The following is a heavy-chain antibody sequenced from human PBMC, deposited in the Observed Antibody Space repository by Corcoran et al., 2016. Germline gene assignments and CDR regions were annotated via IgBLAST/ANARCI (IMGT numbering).Heavy chain of an antibody. CDR2: IYYSGST. V-gene: IGHV4-39*01. Sequence: QLQLQESGPGLVKPSETLSLTCTVSGGSISSSSYYWGWIRQPPGKGLEWIGSIYYSGSTYYNPSLKSRVTISVDTSKNQFSLKLSSVTAADTAVYYCARHQDFGEWELLGGIDAFDIWGQGTMVTVSS. CDR3: ARHQDFGEWELLGGIDAFDI. D-gene: IGHD1-26*01. J-gene: IGHJ3*02. CDR1: GGSISSSSYY.